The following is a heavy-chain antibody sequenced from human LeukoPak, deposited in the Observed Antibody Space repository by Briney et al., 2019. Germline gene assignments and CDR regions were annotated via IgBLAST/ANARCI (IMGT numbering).Heavy chain of an antibody. Sequence: PSETLSLTCAVSGGSISSSNWWSWVRQPPGKGLEWIGEIYHSGSTNYNPSLKSRVTISVDKSKNQFSLKLSSVTAADTAVYYCAREILGPQYYLDYWGQGTLVTVSS. CDR1: GGSISSSNW. V-gene: IGHV4-4*02. CDR3: AREILGPQYYLDY. CDR2: IYHSGST. D-gene: IGHD7-27*01. J-gene: IGHJ4*02.